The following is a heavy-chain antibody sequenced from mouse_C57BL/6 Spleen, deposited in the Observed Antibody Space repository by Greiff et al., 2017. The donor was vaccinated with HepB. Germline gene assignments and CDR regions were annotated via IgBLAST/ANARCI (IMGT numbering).Heavy chain of an antibody. CDR1: GYTFTSYW. Sequence: QVQLQQPGAELVKPGASVKLSCKASGYTFTSYWMQWVKQRPGQGLEWIGEIDPSDSYTNYNQKFKGKATLTVDTSSSTAYMQLSSLTSEDSAVYYCARGGNYGYWGQGTTLTVSS. V-gene: IGHV1-50*01. D-gene: IGHD2-1*01. CDR2: IDPSDSYT. J-gene: IGHJ2*01. CDR3: ARGGNYGY.